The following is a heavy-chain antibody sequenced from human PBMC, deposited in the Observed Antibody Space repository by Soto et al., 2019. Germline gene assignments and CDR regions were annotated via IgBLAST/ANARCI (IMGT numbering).Heavy chain of an antibody. J-gene: IGHJ6*02. CDR1: GYSFTSYW. CDR2: IYPGDSDT. V-gene: IGHV5-51*01. Sequence: GESLKISCKGSGYSFTSYWIGWVRQMPGKGLEWMGIIYPGDSDTRYSPSFQGQVTTSADKSISTAYLQWSSLKASDTAMYYCARSTYYYDSSGYYDPSYYYGMDVWGQGTMVTVSS. D-gene: IGHD3-22*01. CDR3: ARSTYYYDSSGYYDPSYYYGMDV.